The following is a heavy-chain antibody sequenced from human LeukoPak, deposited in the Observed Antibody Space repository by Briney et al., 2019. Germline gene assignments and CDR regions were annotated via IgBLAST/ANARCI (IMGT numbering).Heavy chain of an antibody. CDR1: GFTFSNYA. Sequence: GGSLRLSCAASGFTFSNYAMSWVRQAPGKGLEWVSAISGSGGSTFHADSVKGRFTISRDNSKNTLYLQMNSLRAEDTPVYYCAKSLTTVTSGNYFDYWGQGTLVTVSS. V-gene: IGHV3-23*01. CDR3: AKSLTTVTSGNYFDY. J-gene: IGHJ4*02. D-gene: IGHD4-17*01. CDR2: ISGSGGST.